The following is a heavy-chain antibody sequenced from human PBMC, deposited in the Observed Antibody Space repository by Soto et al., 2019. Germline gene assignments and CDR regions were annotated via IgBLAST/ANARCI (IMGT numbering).Heavy chain of an antibody. CDR1: GGSISSYY. D-gene: IGHD6-19*01. Sequence: PSETLSLTCTVSGGSISSYYWSWIRQPPGKGLEWIGYIYYSGSTNYNPSLKSRVTISVDTSKNQFSLKLSSVTAADTAVYYCARVVEDIAVAGLNWFDPWGQGTLVTVSS. CDR3: ARVVEDIAVAGLNWFDP. V-gene: IGHV4-59*01. J-gene: IGHJ5*02. CDR2: IYYSGST.